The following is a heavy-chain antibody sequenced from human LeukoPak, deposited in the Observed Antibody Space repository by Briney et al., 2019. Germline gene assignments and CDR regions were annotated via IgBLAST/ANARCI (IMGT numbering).Heavy chain of an antibody. D-gene: IGHD6-6*01. CDR3: AKAMSYSSSTVADH. J-gene: IGHJ4*02. V-gene: IGHV3-9*01. CDR2: ISWNSGNI. Sequence: GGSLRLSCAASGFTFDDYAMHWVRQTPGKGLEWVSGISWNSGNIGYADSVKGRFTISRGSAKSSLYLQMNSLRPEDTALYYCAKAMSYSSSTVADHWGLGTLVTVSS. CDR1: GFTFDDYA.